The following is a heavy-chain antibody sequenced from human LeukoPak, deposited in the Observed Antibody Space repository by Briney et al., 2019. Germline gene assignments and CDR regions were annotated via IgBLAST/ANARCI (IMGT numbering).Heavy chain of an antibody. J-gene: IGHJ5*02. D-gene: IGHD3-10*01. CDR3: ARGGYYGSGNDFMFDP. Sequence: GGSLRLSCAASGFTFSSYEMNWVRQAPGKGLEWVSYISSSGSTMYYADSVKGRFTISRDNAKNSLYLQMNSLRAEDTALYYCARGGYYGSGNDFMFDPWGQGTLVTVSS. CDR2: ISSSGSTM. V-gene: IGHV3-48*03. CDR1: GFTFSSYE.